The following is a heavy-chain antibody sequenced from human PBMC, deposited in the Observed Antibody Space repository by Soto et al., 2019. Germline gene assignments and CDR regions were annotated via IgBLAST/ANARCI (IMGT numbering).Heavy chain of an antibody. J-gene: IGHJ4*02. CDR3: AKTQGSANFHY. CDR2: INTGNGIT. CDR1: GYSFTSNA. Sequence: QVQLVQSGAEVKKPGASVKLSCKASGYSFTSNAIYWVRQAHGQSLEWMGWINTGNGITKYSQKFQDRVTITRDTSASTVYMELSSLRFEDTAVYFCAKTQGSANFHYWGQGTLVTVSS. V-gene: IGHV1-3*04.